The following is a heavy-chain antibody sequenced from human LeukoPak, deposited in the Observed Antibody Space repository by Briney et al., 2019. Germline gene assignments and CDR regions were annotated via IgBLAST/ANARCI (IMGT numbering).Heavy chain of an antibody. CDR1: GYTFTSYG. V-gene: IGHV1-18*01. Sequence: ASVKVSCKASGYTFTSYGISWVRQAPGQGLEWMGWISAYNGNTNYAQKLQGGVTMTTDTSTSTAYMELRSLRSDDTAVYYCARRIAAADTTRRNWFDPWGQGTLVTVSS. D-gene: IGHD6-13*01. CDR3: ARRIAAADTTRRNWFDP. CDR2: ISAYNGNT. J-gene: IGHJ5*02.